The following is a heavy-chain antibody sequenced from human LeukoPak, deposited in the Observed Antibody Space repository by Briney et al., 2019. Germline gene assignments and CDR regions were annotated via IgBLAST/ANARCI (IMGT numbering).Heavy chain of an antibody. J-gene: IGHJ3*02. Sequence: GESLKISCKGSGYSFTSYWIGWVRQMPGKGLEWMGIIYPGDSDTRYSPSFQGQVTISADKSISTAYLQWSSLKASDTAMYYCARHGLEGATSPDAFDIWGQGTMVTVSS. V-gene: IGHV5-51*01. CDR2: IYPGDSDT. CDR1: GYSFTSYW. D-gene: IGHD1-26*01. CDR3: ARHGLEGATSPDAFDI.